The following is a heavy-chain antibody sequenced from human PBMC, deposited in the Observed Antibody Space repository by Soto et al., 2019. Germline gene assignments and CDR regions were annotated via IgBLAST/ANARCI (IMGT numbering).Heavy chain of an antibody. CDR2: INPNSGGT. Sequence: ASVKVSCKASGYTFTGYYMHWVRQAPGQGLEWMGWINPNSGGTNYAQKFQGWVTMTRDTSISTAYMELSRLRSDDTAVYHCARDGSSSSGECYFDYWGQGTLVTVSS. D-gene: IGHD6-6*01. CDR1: GYTFTGYY. CDR3: ARDGSSSSGECYFDY. J-gene: IGHJ4*02. V-gene: IGHV1-2*04.